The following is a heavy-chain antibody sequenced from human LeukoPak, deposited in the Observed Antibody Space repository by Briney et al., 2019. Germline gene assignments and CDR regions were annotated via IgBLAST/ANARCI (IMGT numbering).Heavy chain of an antibody. CDR2: ISYDGSNK. J-gene: IGHJ6*02. CDR1: GFTFSSYA. D-gene: IGHD3-10*01. V-gene: IGHV3-30*14. CDR3: ARDQILLWFGEFPYYYGMDV. Sequence: PGGSLRLSCAVSGFTFSSYAMHWVRQAPGKGLEWVAVISYDGSNKYYADSVKGRFTISRDNSKNTLYLQMNSLRAEDTAVYYCARDQILLWFGEFPYYYGMDVWGQGTTVTVSS.